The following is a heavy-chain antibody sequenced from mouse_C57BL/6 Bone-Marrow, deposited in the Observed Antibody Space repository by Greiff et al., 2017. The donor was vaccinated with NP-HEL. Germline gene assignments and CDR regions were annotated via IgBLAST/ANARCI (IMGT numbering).Heavy chain of an antibody. CDR1: GYAFTNYL. J-gene: IGHJ1*03. CDR2: INPGSGGT. V-gene: IGHV1-54*01. CDR3: ARSGYYDYPHWYFDV. D-gene: IGHD2-4*01. Sequence: QVQLQQSGAELVRPGTSVKVSCKASGYAFTNYLIEWVKQRPGQGLEWIGVINPGSGGTNYNEKFKGKATLTADKSSSTAYMQLSSLTSEDSAVYFCARSGYYDYPHWYFDVWGTGTTVTVSS.